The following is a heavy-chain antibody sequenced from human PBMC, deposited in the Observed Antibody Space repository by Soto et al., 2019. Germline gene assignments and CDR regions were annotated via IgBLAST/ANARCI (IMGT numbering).Heavy chain of an antibody. CDR3: AKDFRYCTNGVCYFDY. J-gene: IGHJ4*02. V-gene: IGHV3-23*01. CDR1: GFTFSSYA. CDR2: ISGSGGST. Sequence: GGSLRLSCAASGFTFSSYAMSWVRQAPGKGLEWVSAISGSGGSTYYAGSVKGRFTISRDNSKNTLYLQMNSLRAEDTAVYYCAKDFRYCTNGVCYFDYWGQGTLVTVSS. D-gene: IGHD2-8*01.